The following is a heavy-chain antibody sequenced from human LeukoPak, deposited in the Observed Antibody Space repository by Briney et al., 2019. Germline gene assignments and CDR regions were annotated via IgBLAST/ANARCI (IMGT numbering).Heavy chain of an antibody. Sequence: GASVKVSCKASGGTISSDAMTWVRQAPGQGVEWMGGIIPIFGPPDYALTLKGRVTITANKSTDTVYMELSSLKLEDTAIYYCTRRVISSRSDYFDVWGQGTLVTVSS. J-gene: IGHJ4*02. CDR3: TRRVISSRSDYFDV. V-gene: IGHV1-69*06. D-gene: IGHD3-10*01. CDR1: GGTISSDA. CDR2: IIPIFGPP.